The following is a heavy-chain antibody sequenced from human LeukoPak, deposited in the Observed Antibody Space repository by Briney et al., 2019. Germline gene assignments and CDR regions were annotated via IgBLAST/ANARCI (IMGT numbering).Heavy chain of an antibody. J-gene: IGHJ6*03. D-gene: IGHD2-15*01. CDR3: ARDVGPPYYYYYMDV. Sequence: ASVKVSCKASGYTFTSHFMHWVRQAPGQGLEWMGIINPRGGSTSYTQKFQGRVTMTRDTSTSTVYMELSSLRSEDTAVYYCARDVGPPYYYYYMDVWGKGTTVTVSS. CDR1: GYTFTSHF. V-gene: IGHV1-46*01. CDR2: INPRGGST.